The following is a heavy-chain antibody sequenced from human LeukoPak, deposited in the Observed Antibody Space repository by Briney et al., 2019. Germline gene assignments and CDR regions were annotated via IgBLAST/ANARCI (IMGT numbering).Heavy chain of an antibody. V-gene: IGHV3-7*01. J-gene: IGHJ6*03. CDR3: ARDPNYYYSYYMDV. CDR2: IKQDGSEK. Sequence: LAGRSLRLSCAASGFTFSSYWMGSVRQAGGEGLGWVANIKQDGSEKYYVHSVKGRFTISRDNDKNSLYLQMNSLRAEDTAVYYCARDPNYYYSYYMDVWGQGTTVTVSS. CDR1: GFTFSSYW.